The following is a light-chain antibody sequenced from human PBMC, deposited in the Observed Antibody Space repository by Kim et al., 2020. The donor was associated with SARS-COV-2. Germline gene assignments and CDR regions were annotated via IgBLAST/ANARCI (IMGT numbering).Light chain of an antibody. CDR3: QQYSDWRPIT. V-gene: IGKV3-15*01. Sequence: SPGERVTLSCRASHSISSNVAWYQQKPGQAPRLLISGASTRATNIPSRFSGSGSGREFTLTITTLQSEDFAIYYCQQYSDWRPITFGQGTRLEIK. J-gene: IGKJ5*01. CDR2: GAS. CDR1: HSISSN.